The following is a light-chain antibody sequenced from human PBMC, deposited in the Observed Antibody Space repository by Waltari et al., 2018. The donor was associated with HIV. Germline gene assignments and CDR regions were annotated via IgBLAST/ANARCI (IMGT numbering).Light chain of an antibody. CDR1: QSVSNN. J-gene: IGKJ3*01. CDR3: QQYNNWPPFT. Sequence: TQSPATLSVSPGERATLSCRASQSVSNNLAWYQQKPGQAPRLLIYGASTRATGIPARFSGSGSGTEFTLTISSLQSEDFAVYYCQQYNNWPPFTFGPGTKVDIK. V-gene: IGKV3-15*01. CDR2: GAS.